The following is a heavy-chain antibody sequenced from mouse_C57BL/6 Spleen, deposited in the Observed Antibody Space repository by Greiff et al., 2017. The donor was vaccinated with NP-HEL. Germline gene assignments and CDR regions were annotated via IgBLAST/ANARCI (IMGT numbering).Heavy chain of an antibody. CDR1: GYTFTSYW. J-gene: IGHJ1*03. D-gene: IGHD1-1*01. CDR3: ARDYYGSPFWYFDV. Sequence: VQLQQPGAELVKPGASVKMSCKASGYTFTSYWITWVKQRPGQGLEWIGDIYPGSGSTNYNEKFKSKATLTVDTSSSTAYMQLSSLTSEDSAVYYCARDYYGSPFWYFDVWGTGTTVTVSS. CDR2: IYPGSGST. V-gene: IGHV1-55*01.